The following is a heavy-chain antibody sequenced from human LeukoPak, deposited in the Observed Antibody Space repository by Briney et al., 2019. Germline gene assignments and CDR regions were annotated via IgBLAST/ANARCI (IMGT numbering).Heavy chain of an antibody. J-gene: IGHJ3*02. V-gene: IGHV4-39*07. CDR2: IYHSGST. Sequence: PSETLSLTCTVSGGSISSGTYYWAWIRQPPGKGLEWIGTIYHSGSTYYNPSLKSRVTISVDTSKNQFSLKLSSVTAADTAVYYCARDDGTVTTWAAFDIWGQGTMVTVSS. D-gene: IGHD4-17*01. CDR3: ARDDGTVTTWAAFDI. CDR1: GGSISSGTYY.